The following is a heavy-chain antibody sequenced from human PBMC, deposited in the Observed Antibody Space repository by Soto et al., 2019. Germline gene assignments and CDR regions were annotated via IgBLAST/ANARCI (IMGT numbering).Heavy chain of an antibody. CDR1: GGSISSGGYY. Sequence: LSLTCTVSGGSISSGGYYWSWIRQHPGKGLEWIGYIYYSGSTYYNPSLKSRVTISVDTSKNQFSLKLSSVTAADTAVYYCARGGYDSSGYDFDYWGEGTLVTVSS. CDR2: IYYSGST. D-gene: IGHD3-22*01. V-gene: IGHV4-31*03. CDR3: ARGGYDSSGYDFDY. J-gene: IGHJ4*02.